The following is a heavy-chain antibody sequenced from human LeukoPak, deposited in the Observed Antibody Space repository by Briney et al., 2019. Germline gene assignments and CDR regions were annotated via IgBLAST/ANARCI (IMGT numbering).Heavy chain of an antibody. CDR3: ARRAGAYSHPYDY. D-gene: IGHD4/OR15-4a*01. J-gene: IGHJ4*02. Sequence: PGGSLRLSCAASEFTVSSNYMRWVRQAPGKGLEWVSIIYTGSNTYYAESVKGRFTISRDNSKNTLYLQMNSLRAKDTAVYYCARRAGAYSHPYDYWGQGTLVTVSS. CDR1: EFTVSSNY. CDR2: IYTGSNT. V-gene: IGHV3-53*01.